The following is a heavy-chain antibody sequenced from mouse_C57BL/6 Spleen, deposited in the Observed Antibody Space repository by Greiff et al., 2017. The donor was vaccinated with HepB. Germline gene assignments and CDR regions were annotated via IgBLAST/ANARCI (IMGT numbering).Heavy chain of an antibody. D-gene: IGHD1-1*01. V-gene: IGHV1-9*01. CDR3: ARRGTVVPYAMDY. CDR1: GYTFTGYW. J-gene: IGHJ4*01. Sequence: QVQLQQSGAELMKPGASVKLSCKATGYTFTGYWIEWVKQRPGHGLEWIGEILPGSGSTNYNEKFKGKATFTADTSSNTAYMQLNSLTTEDSAIYYCARRGTVVPYAMDYWGQGTSVTVYS. CDR2: ILPGSGST.